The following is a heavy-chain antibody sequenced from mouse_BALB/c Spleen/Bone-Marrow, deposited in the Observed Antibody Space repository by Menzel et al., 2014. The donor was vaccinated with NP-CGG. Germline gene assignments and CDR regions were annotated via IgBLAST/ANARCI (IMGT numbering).Heavy chain of an antibody. V-gene: IGHV14-3*02. CDR3: ARYSYGSRGYYFDY. Sequence: EVQLQQSGAELVKPGASVKLSCTASGFNIKDTYMHWVKQRPEQGLEWIGRIDPANGNTKYDPKFQGKATITADTSSNTAYLQLSSLTSEDTAVCYRARYSYGSRGYYFDYWGQGTTLTVSS. D-gene: IGHD1-1*01. J-gene: IGHJ2*01. CDR2: IDPANGNT. CDR1: GFNIKDTY.